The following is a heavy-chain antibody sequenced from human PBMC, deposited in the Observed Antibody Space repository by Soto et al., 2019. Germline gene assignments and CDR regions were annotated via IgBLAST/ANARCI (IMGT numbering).Heavy chain of an antibody. D-gene: IGHD4-17*01. CDR2: SNSDGSST. CDR1: GFTFSSYW. J-gene: IGHJ4*02. Sequence: EVQLVESGGGLVQPGGSLRLSCAASGFTFSSYWMHWVRQAPGKGLVWVSRSNSDGSSTSYADSVKGRFTISRDNAKNTLYRQMNSLRAEDTAVYYCASDYGGISGGYWGQGTLVTVSS. CDR3: ASDYGGISGGY. V-gene: IGHV3-74*01.